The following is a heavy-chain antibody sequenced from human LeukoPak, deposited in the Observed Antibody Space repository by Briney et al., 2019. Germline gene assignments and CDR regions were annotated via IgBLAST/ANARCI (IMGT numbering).Heavy chain of an antibody. CDR3: ARLRVQNFDY. Sequence: ASVEVSCKASGYTFTSYAMNWVRQAPGQGLEWMGWINPNSGGTNYAQKFQGRVTMTRDTSISTAYMELSRLRSDDTAVYYCARLRVQNFDYWGHGTLVTVSS. D-gene: IGHD4-17*01. J-gene: IGHJ4*01. V-gene: IGHV1-2*02. CDR2: INPNSGGT. CDR1: GYTFTSYA.